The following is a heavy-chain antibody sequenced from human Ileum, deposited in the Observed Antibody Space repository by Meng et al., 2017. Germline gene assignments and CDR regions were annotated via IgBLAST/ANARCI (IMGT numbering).Heavy chain of an antibody. CDR2: IQPGGST. V-gene: IGHV4-34*01. D-gene: IGHD5-12*01. J-gene: IGHJ4*02. Sequence: QVHLRLGGEERCCPSDTLALCWTDSDAALGGYYLSWLRPPPRKGLHWGVEIQPGGSTCYNPALQIRVTIAVDTSKYQCSESLNSLRAAYTAVYYCSTGVDLAKSGNYWGQGTLVTVSS. CDR1: DAALGGYY. CDR3: STGVDLAKSGNY.